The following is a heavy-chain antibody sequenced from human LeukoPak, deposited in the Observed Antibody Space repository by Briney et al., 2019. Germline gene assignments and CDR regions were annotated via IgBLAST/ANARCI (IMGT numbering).Heavy chain of an antibody. CDR3: ARHQRDFDY. CDR1: GYTFTNYV. V-gene: IGHV1-3*01. Sequence: ASVKVSCKASGYTFTNYVIHWARQAPGQRPVWMRWINAGNDNTKYSQKFQGRVSFSRDTSASTVHMELSNLRSEDTAVYFCARHQRDFDYWVQGTLVTVSS. CDR2: INAGNDNT. J-gene: IGHJ4*02. D-gene: IGHD1-1*01.